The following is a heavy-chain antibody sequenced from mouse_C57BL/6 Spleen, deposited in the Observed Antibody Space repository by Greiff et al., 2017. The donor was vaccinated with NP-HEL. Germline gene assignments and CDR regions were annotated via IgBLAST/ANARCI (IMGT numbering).Heavy chain of an antibody. CDR3: ARWGLRRDYAMDY. D-gene: IGHD2-12*01. Sequence: VQLVESGPELVKPGASVKISCKASGYAFSSSWMNWVKQRPGKGLEWIGRIYPGDGDTNYNGKFKGKATLTADKSSSTAYMQLSSLTSEDSAVYFCARWGLRRDYAMDYWGQGTSVTVSS. CDR2: IYPGDGDT. CDR1: GYAFSSSW. J-gene: IGHJ4*01. V-gene: IGHV1-82*01.